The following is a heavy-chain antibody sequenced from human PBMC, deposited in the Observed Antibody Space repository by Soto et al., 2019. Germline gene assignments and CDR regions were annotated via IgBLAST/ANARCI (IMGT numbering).Heavy chain of an antibody. Sequence: EVQLVESGGGLVQPGRCLRLSCTASGCTFGDYAMSWFRQAPGKGLEWVGFIRSKAYGGTTEYAASVKGRFTISRDDSKSIAYLQMNSLKTEDTAVYYCTSVVGSIAARRYDSWGQGTLVTVSS. V-gene: IGHV3-49*03. CDR3: TSVVGSIAARRYDS. CDR1: GCTFGDYA. D-gene: IGHD6-6*01. J-gene: IGHJ4*02. CDR2: IRSKAYGGTT.